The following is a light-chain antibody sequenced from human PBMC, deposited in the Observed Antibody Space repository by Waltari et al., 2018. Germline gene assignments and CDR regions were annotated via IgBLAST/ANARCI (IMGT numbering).Light chain of an antibody. J-gene: IGKJ1*01. V-gene: IGKV3-20*01. Sequence: EIVLTQSPGTLSLSPGERATLSCRASQSVSHSFLAWYQQKPGQAPRLLLYTASSRAAGVPDRFSGSASGTDFTLTISRLEPEDFAVYYCQYYETFGHVTKV. CDR1: QSVSHSF. CDR3: QYYET. CDR2: TAS.